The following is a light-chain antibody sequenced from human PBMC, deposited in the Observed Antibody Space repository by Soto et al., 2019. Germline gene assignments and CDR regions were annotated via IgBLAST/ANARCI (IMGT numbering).Light chain of an antibody. Sequence: QSALTQPASVSGSPGQSITISCTGTSSDVGSHNLVSWYQQHPGQAPKLMIYEVSKRPLGVSTRFSASKSGNTASLIISGLQAEDEADYYCCSYGGSRAVFRGGTQLTVL. J-gene: IGLJ7*01. CDR1: SSDVGSHNL. CDR3: CSYGGSRAV. V-gene: IGLV2-23*02. CDR2: EVS.